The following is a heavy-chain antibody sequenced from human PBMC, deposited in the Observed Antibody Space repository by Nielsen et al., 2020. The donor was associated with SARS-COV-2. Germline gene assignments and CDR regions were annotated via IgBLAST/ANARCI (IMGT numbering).Heavy chain of an antibody. CDR2: TYYRSKWYN. CDR1: GDSVSSSSAA. Sequence: SQTLSLTCAISGDSVSSSSAAWNWLRQSPSRGLEWLGRTYYRSKWYNDYAVSVKSRITINPDTSKNQFSLHLNSVTPEDTAVYYCARDRAVTAPLDVWGKGTTVTVSS. V-gene: IGHV6-1*01. CDR3: ARDRAVTAPLDV. D-gene: IGHD2-21*02. J-gene: IGHJ6*04.